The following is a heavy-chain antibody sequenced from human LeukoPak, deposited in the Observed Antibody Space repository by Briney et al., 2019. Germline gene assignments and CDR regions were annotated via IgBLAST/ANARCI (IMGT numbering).Heavy chain of an antibody. D-gene: IGHD3-3*01. CDR2: IYTSGST. CDR3: ARGRAGWSGYYRGEEFDY. J-gene: IGHJ4*02. V-gene: IGHV4-61*02. Sequence: SSETLSLTCTVSGGSISSGSYYWSWIRQPAGKGLEWIGRIYTSGSTNYNPSLKSRVTISVDTSKNQFSLKLSSVTAADTAVYYCARGRAGWSGYYRGEEFDYWGQGTLVTVSS. CDR1: GGSISSGSYY.